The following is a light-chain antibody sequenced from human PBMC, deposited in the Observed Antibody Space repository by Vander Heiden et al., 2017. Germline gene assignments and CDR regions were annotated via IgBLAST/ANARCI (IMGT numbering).Light chain of an antibody. CDR2: GAS. V-gene: IGKV3-15*01. Sequence: ETVMTQSPATLSVSPGERATLSCRASQSVSTNLAWYQQQPGQAPRLLIYGASTRATGITARFSGRGSGTEFTLTISSLQSEDFAIYYCQQYYNWPAYNFGQGTNLEIK. CDR1: QSVSTN. CDR3: QQYYNWPAYN. J-gene: IGKJ2*01.